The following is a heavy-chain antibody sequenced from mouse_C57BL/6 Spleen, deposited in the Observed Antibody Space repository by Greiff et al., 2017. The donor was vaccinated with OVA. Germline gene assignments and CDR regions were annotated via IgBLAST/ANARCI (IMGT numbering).Heavy chain of an antibody. CDR2: INPNNGGT. Sequence: VQLQQPGAELVMPGASVKLSCKASGYTFTSYWMHWVKQSHGKSLEWIGDINPNNGGTSYNQKFKGKATLTLDKSSSTAYMELRSLTSEDSAVYYCARSLIRVYYFDYWGQGTTLTVSS. CDR1: GYTFTSYW. D-gene: IGHD3-3*01. J-gene: IGHJ2*01. CDR3: ARSLIRVYYFDY. V-gene: IGHV1-26*01.